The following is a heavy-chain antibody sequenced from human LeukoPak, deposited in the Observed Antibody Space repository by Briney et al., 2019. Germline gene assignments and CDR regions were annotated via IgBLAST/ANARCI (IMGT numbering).Heavy chain of an antibody. CDR2: IYPDDSDT. CDR3: ARHGHCTNGVCYSDYYYYMDV. CDR1: GYSFTSYW. D-gene: IGHD2-8*01. J-gene: IGHJ6*03. V-gene: IGHV5-51*01. Sequence: GGSLKISCKGSGYSFTSYWIGWVRQMPGKGLEWMGIIYPDDSDTRYSPSFEGQVIISVDKSISTAYLQWSGLKASDTATYYCARHGHCTNGVCYSDYYYYMDVWGKGTTVTVSS.